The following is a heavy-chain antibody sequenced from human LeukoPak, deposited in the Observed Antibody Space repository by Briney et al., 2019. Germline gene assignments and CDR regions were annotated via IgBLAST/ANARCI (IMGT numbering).Heavy chain of an antibody. Sequence: PGGSLRLTCAACGFTVSSNYMSWVRQAPGKGLEWVSVIYSGGSTYYADSVKGRFTISRDNSKNTLYLQMNSLRAEDTAVYYCARDPHYYDSSGYLVRGAFDIWGQGTMVTVSS. CDR2: IYSGGST. CDR3: ARDPHYYDSSGYLVRGAFDI. V-gene: IGHV3-66*02. J-gene: IGHJ3*02. CDR1: GFTVSSNY. D-gene: IGHD3-22*01.